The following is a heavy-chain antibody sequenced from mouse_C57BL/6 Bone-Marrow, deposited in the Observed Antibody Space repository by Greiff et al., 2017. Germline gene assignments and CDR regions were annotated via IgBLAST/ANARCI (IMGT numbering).Heavy chain of an antibody. CDR1: GYSITSGYY. Sequence: DVQLQESGPGLVKPSQSLSLTCSVTGYSITSGYYWNWIRQFPGNKLEWMGYISYDGSNNYNPSLKNRISITRDTSKNQFFLKLKSVTTEDTATYYWAREELRSWYVDVWGTGTTVTVSS. V-gene: IGHV3-6*01. D-gene: IGHD1-1*01. J-gene: IGHJ1*03. CDR3: AREELRSWYVDV. CDR2: ISYDGSN.